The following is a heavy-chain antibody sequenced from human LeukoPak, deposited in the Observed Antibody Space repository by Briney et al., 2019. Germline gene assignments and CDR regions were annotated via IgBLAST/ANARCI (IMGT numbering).Heavy chain of an antibody. Sequence: PGGSLRLSCAASGFTFSNAWMSWVRQAPGKGLEWVGRIKSKTDGGTTDYAAPVKDRFTISRDDSKNTLYVQMNNLKTEGTAVYYCFTAAVGAPLWGQGTLVTVSS. CDR1: GFTFSNAW. CDR3: FTAAVGAPL. V-gene: IGHV3-15*01. CDR2: IKSKTDGGTT. J-gene: IGHJ4*02. D-gene: IGHD1-26*01.